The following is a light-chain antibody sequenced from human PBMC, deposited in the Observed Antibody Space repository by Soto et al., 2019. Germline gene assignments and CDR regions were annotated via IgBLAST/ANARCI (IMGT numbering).Light chain of an antibody. CDR3: QQYNNWWT. V-gene: IGKV3-15*01. Sequence: EIVMTQSPATLSVSPGERATLSCRASQSVSSNLAWYQQKPGQAPRLLIYGASTRATGIPARFSGSGSGTEFPLTLSSLQSEDFAVYYSQQYNNWWTFGQGTKVEI. J-gene: IGKJ1*01. CDR2: GAS. CDR1: QSVSSN.